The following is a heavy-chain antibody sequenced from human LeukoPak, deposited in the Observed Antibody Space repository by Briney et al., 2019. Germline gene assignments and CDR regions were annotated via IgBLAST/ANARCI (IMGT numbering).Heavy chain of an antibody. CDR2: MNPNSGNT. CDR3: ARGKGPRGRRVNWFDP. CDR1: GYTFTSYD. J-gene: IGHJ5*02. Sequence: GASVKVSCKASGYTFTSYDINWVRQATGQGLEWMGWMNPNSGNTGYAQKFQGRVTMTRNTSISTAYMELSSLRSEDTAVYYCARGKGPRGRRVNWFDPWGQGTLVNVSS. V-gene: IGHV1-8*01.